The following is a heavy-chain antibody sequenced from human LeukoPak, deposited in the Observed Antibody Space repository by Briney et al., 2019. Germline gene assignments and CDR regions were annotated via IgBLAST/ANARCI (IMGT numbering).Heavy chain of an antibody. V-gene: IGHV3-13*01. CDR2: IDTAGDT. D-gene: IGHD6-13*01. CDR3: TRVAAGGKDAFDI. Sequence: PGGSLRLSCAASGFTFSSYDMHWVRQPTGKGLEWVSTIDTAGDTYYPGSVKGRFTISRENAKNSLYLQMNSLRAGDTAVYYRTRVAAGGKDAFDIWGQGTMVTVSS. CDR1: GFTFSSYD. J-gene: IGHJ3*02.